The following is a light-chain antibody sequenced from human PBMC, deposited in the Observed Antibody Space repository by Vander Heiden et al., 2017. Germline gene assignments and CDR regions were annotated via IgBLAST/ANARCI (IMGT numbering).Light chain of an antibody. V-gene: IGKV1-9*01. CDR1: QAISSS. J-gene: IGKJ5*01. CDR2: GTS. CDR3: QQLNGYPIT. Sequence: DIQLTQSPSFLSASVGDTITITCRASQAISSSVTWYQQKPGNAPKLLISGTSNLQSGVPSRFSGSRSGSEFTLTVTSLQPDDFASYYCQQLNGYPITFGQGTRLQI.